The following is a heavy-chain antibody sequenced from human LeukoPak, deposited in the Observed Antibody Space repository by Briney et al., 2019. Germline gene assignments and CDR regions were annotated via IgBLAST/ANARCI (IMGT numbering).Heavy chain of an antibody. CDR1: GYTLTELS. CDR2: FDPEDGET. D-gene: IGHD3-10*01. CDR3: ATSSMVRGGRFDP. Sequence: ASVKVSCKVSGYTLTELSMHWVRQAPAKGPEWMGGFDPEDGETIYAQKFQGRVTMTEDTSTDTAYMELSSLRSEDTAVYYCATSSMVRGGRFDPWGQGTLVTVSS. J-gene: IGHJ5*02. V-gene: IGHV1-24*01.